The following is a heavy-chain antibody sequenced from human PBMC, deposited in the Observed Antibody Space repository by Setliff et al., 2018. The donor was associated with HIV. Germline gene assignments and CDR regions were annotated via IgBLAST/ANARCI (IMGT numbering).Heavy chain of an antibody. CDR2: IYTSGST. D-gene: IGHD3-22*01. CDR3: ARAADYHDSSGYWAPPRYFDY. Sequence: TLSLTCTVSGGSISSETFSWNWIRQPAGKGLEWIGRIYTSGSTDYNPSLKSRVTMSVDTSKNQFSLKLSSVSAADTAVYYCARAADYHDSSGYWAPPRYFDYWGQGTLVTVSS. V-gene: IGHV4-61*02. J-gene: IGHJ4*02. CDR1: GGSISSETFS.